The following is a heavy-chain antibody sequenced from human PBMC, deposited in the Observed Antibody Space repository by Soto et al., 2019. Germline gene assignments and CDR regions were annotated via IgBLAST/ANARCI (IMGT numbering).Heavy chain of an antibody. CDR1: GGTFSSYA. CDR2: IIPIFGTA. V-gene: IGHV1-69*01. D-gene: IGHD5-18*01. CDR3: AYYGENTAMVVTRAFDY. J-gene: IGHJ4*02. Sequence: QVQRVQSGAEVKKPGSSVKVSCKASGGTFSSYAISWVRQAPGQGLEWMGGIIPIFGTANYAQKFQGRVTITADESTSTAYMELSSLRSEDTAVYYCAYYGENTAMVVTRAFDYWGQGTLVTVSS.